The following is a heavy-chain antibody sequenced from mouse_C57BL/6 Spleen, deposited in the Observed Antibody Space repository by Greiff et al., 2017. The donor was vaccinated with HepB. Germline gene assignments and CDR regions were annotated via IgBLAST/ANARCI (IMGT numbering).Heavy chain of an antibody. Sequence: VQGVESGPGLVAPSQSLSITCTVSGFSLTSYGVHWVRQPPGKGLEWLVVIWSDGSTTYNSALKSRLSISKDNSKSQVFLKMNSLQTDDTAMYYCARHGYYGSSFYAMDYWGQGTSVTVSS. CDR1: GFSLTSYG. V-gene: IGHV2-6-1*01. D-gene: IGHD1-1*01. CDR2: IWSDGST. CDR3: ARHGYYGSSFYAMDY. J-gene: IGHJ4*01.